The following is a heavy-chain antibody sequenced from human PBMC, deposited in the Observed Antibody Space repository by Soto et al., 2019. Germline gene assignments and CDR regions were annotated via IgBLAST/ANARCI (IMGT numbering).Heavy chain of an antibody. CDR2: IRAYTGYT. J-gene: IGHJ4*02. D-gene: IGHD6-19*01. V-gene: IGHV1-18*04. Sequence: QVQLVQSGGEVRKPGASVKVSCKASGYTFTSYGVSWVRQAPGQGLEWMGWIRAYTGYTNYVQKFQGRVTITTDTSTSTAYMELRSLISDDTAVYYCARASDGYRSGWYVGYFDYWGQGTLVTVSS. CDR3: ARASDGYRSGWYVGYFDY. CDR1: GYTFTSYG.